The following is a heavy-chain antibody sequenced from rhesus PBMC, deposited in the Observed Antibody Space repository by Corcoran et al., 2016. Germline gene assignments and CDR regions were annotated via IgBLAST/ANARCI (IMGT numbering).Heavy chain of an antibody. CDR3: AGGAGGDGSGWGYFEL. Sequence: QLQLQESGPGLVKPSETLSLTCAVSGYSINSGYGWSWIRQPPGKGLEWIGYISYSGSATYVAALKRRGTIAKDLPKNQFARKMSAVTAADAAVYGCAGGAGGDGSGWGYFELWGPGTPITVSS. D-gene: IGHD6-31*01. CDR2: ISYSGSA. CDR1: GYSINSGYG. V-gene: IGHV4-127*01. J-gene: IGHJ2*01.